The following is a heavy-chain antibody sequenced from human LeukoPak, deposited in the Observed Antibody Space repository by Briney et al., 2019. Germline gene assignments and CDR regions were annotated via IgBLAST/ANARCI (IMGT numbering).Heavy chain of an antibody. CDR1: GGSISSSSYY. Sequence: SETLSLTCTVSGGSISSSSYYWGWIRQPPGKGLEWIGSIYYSGSTYYKPSLKSRVTISVDTSKNQFSLKLSSVTAADTAVYYCARHVPPNTAMVRNWGQGTLVTVSS. CDR2: IYYSGST. D-gene: IGHD5-18*01. J-gene: IGHJ4*02. CDR3: ARHVPPNTAMVRN. V-gene: IGHV4-39*01.